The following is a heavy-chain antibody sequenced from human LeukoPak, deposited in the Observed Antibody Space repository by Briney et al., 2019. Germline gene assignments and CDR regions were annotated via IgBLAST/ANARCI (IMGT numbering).Heavy chain of an antibody. CDR3: ASHDYGDYAFDY. V-gene: IGHV3-7*01. D-gene: IGHD4-17*01. Sequence: PGGSLRLSCAASGFTFSRYWMSWVRQAPGKGLEWVANIKQDGSEKYYVDSVKGRFTISRDNTKNSLYLQMSSLRAEDTAVYYCASHDYGDYAFDYWGQGTLVTVSS. CDR2: IKQDGSEK. CDR1: GFTFSRYW. J-gene: IGHJ4*02.